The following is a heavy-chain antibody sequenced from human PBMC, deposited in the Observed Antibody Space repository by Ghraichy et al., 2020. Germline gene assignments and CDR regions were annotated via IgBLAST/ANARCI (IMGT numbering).Heavy chain of an antibody. J-gene: IGHJ4*02. D-gene: IGHD3-22*01. V-gene: IGHV4-30-4*01. Sequence: SETLSLTCTVSGGSISSGDYYWSWIRQPPGKGLEWIGYIYYSGSTYYNPSLKSRVTISVDTSKNQFSLKLSSVTAADTAVYYCASAPNYYYDSSGYYGVYWGQGTLVTVSS. CDR3: ASAPNYYYDSSGYYGVY. CDR2: IYYSGST. CDR1: GGSISSGDYY.